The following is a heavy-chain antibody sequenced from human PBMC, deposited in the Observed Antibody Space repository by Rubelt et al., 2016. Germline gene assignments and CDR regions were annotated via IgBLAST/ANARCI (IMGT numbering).Heavy chain of an antibody. CDR2: INHSGST. D-gene: IGHD2-15*01. CDR1: GGSISGYY. Sequence: QVQLRQWGAGLLKPSETLSLTCAVSGGSISGYYWSWIRQPPGKGLEWIGEINHSGSTNYNPSLKNRVIISVDKSKNQFSLTLNSVTAADTAVYYCCSMFDSWGQGTLVTIAS. V-gene: IGHV4-34*03. J-gene: IGHJ4*02. CDR3: CSMFDS.